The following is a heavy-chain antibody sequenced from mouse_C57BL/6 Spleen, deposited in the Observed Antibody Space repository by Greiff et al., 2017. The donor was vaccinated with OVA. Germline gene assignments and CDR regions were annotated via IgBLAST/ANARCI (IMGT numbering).Heavy chain of an antibody. CDR3: ARQGYYGYYFDY. D-gene: IGHD1-1*01. CDR1: GFTFSSYT. V-gene: IGHV5-9*01. CDR2: ISGGGGNT. Sequence: EVMLVESGGGLVKPGGSLKLSCAASGFTFSSYTMSWVRQTPEKRLEWVATISGGGGNTYYPDSVKGRFTISRDNAKNTLYLQMSSLRSEDTALYYCARQGYYGYYFDYWGQGTTLTVSS. J-gene: IGHJ2*01.